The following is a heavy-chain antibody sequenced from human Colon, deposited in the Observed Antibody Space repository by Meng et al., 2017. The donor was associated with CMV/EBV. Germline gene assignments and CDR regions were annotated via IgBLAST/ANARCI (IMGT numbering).Heavy chain of an antibody. CDR3: ARGGDGGLDY. D-gene: IGHD3-16*01. CDR2: INGDGSDT. CDR1: GFGFGHPW. J-gene: IGHJ4*02. V-gene: IGHV3-74*01. Sequence: LSCASSGFGFGHPWMHGVRQAPGKGLVWVSYINGDGSDTHYADSVKGRFTISRDNAKNTLYLQVNSLTSEDTAMYYCARGGDGGLDYWGQGTLVTVSS.